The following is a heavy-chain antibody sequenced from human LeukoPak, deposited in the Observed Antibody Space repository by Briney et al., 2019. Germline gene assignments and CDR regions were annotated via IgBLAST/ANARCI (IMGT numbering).Heavy chain of an antibody. CDR1: GGSFSGYY. V-gene: IGHV4-34*01. D-gene: IGHD3-10*01. CDR2: INHSGST. CDR3: AGDSSGNAYDY. Sequence: SETLSLTCAVYGGSFSGYYWSWIRQPPGKGLEWIREINHSGSTNYNPSLKSRVTISVDTSKNQFSLKLSSVTAADTAVYYCAGDSSGNAYDYWGQGTLVTVSS. J-gene: IGHJ4*02.